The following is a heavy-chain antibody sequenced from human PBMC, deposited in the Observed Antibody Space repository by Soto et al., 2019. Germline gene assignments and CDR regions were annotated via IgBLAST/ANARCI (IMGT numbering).Heavy chain of an antibody. V-gene: IGHV1-8*01. CDR3: ASGGCSGGSCYSRYYYYYYMDV. CDR1: GYTFTSYD. Sequence: QVQLVQSGAEVKKPGASVKVSCKASGYTFTSYDINWVRQATGQGLEWMGWMNPNSGNTGSAQKFQGRVTMTRNTSISTAYMELSSLRSEDTAVYYCASGGCSGGSCYSRYYYYYYMDVWGKGTTVTVSS. CDR2: MNPNSGNT. D-gene: IGHD2-15*01. J-gene: IGHJ6*03.